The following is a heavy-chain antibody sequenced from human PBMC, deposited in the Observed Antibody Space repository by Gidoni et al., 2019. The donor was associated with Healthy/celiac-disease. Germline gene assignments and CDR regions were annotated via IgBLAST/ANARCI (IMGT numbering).Heavy chain of an antibody. D-gene: IGHD2-15*01. Sequence: QLQLQESGPGLVKPSETLSLTCTVSGGSISSSSYYWGWIRQPPGKGLEWIGSIYYSGSTYYNPSLKSRVTISVDTSKNQFSLKLSSVTAADTAVYYCAIYCSGGSCRRDYWGQGTLVTVSS. J-gene: IGHJ4*02. CDR2: IYYSGST. V-gene: IGHV4-39*01. CDR3: AIYCSGGSCRRDY. CDR1: GGSISSSSYY.